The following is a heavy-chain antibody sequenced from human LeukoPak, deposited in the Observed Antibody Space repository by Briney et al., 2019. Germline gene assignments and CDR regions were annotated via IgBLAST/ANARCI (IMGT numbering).Heavy chain of an antibody. V-gene: IGHV3-7*01. CDR1: GFTFSSYW. CDR2: IKQDGSEK. Sequence: GSLRLSCAASGFTFSSYWMSWVRQAPGKGLEWVANIKQDGSEKYYVDSVKDRFTISRDNAKNSLYLQMNSLRAEDTAVYYCARDDGGNWNDLYYYYGMDVWGQGTTVTVSS. J-gene: IGHJ6*02. D-gene: IGHD1-1*01. CDR3: ARDDGGNWNDLYYYYGMDV.